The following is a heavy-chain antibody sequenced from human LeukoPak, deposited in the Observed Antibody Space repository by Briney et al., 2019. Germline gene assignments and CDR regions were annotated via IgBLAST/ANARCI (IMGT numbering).Heavy chain of an antibody. V-gene: IGHV4-39*01. CDR1: GGSISSSSYY. J-gene: IGHJ6*02. D-gene: IGHD4-17*01. CDR3: ARVSYGDYPRGRYYYGMDV. Sequence: SETLSLTCTVSGGSISSSSYYWGWIRQPPGTGLEWIGSIYYSGSTYYNPSLKSRVTISVDTSKNQFSLKLSSVTAADTAVYYCARVSYGDYPRGRYYYGMDVWGQGTTVTVSS. CDR2: IYYSGST.